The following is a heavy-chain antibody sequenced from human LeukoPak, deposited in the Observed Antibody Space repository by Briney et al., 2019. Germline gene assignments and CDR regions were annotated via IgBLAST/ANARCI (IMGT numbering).Heavy chain of an antibody. CDR2: IYHSGST. V-gene: IGHV4-38-2*02. CDR3: ARGFPIFGVVTSPNWFDP. D-gene: IGHD3-3*01. Sequence: SETLSLTCTVSGYSISSGYYWGWIRQPPGKGLEWFGSIYHSGSTYYNPSLKSRVTISVDTSKNQFSLKLSFVTAADTAVYYCARGFPIFGVVTSPNWFDPWGQGTLVTVSS. J-gene: IGHJ5*02. CDR1: GYSISSGYY.